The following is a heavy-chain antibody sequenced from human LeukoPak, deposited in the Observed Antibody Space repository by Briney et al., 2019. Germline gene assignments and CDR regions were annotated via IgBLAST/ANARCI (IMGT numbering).Heavy chain of an antibody. Sequence: ASVKVSCKASGYTFTGYYMHWVRQAPGQGLEWMGWINPNSGGTNYAQKFQGRVTMTRDTSISTAYMELSRLRSDDTAVYYCARDRKTAYYNDYYYYYMDVWGKGTTVTISS. CDR2: INPNSGGT. CDR1: GYTFTGYY. D-gene: IGHD3-9*01. J-gene: IGHJ6*03. V-gene: IGHV1-2*02. CDR3: ARDRKTAYYNDYYYYYMDV.